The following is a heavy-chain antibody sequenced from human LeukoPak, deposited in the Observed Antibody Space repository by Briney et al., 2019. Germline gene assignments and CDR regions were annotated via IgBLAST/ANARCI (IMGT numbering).Heavy chain of an antibody. CDR2: MNSNSGNT. CDR3: ARGERGYRYGFEYFQK. Sequence: ASVKVSCKASGYTFTSYDINWVRQATRQGLEWMGWMNSNSGNTGYAQKFQARVTFTRITSMSTAYVELRSLRSEDTAVYYCARGERGYRYGFEYFQKWGQGTLVTVSS. V-gene: IGHV1-8*01. D-gene: IGHD5-18*01. CDR1: GYTFTSYD. J-gene: IGHJ1*01.